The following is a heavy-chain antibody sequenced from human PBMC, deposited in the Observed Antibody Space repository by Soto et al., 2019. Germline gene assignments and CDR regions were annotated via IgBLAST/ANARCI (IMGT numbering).Heavy chain of an antibody. D-gene: IGHD4-17*01. Sequence: QVQLVESGGGVVQPGRSLRLSCAASGFTFSSYGMHWVRQAPGKGLEWVAVISYDGSNKYYADSVKGRFTISRDNSKNTLYLQMNSLGAEDTAVYYCAKAPPPNGDYGVYFDYWGQGTLVTVSS. CDR3: AKAPPPNGDYGVYFDY. V-gene: IGHV3-30*18. CDR1: GFTFSSYG. CDR2: ISYDGSNK. J-gene: IGHJ4*02.